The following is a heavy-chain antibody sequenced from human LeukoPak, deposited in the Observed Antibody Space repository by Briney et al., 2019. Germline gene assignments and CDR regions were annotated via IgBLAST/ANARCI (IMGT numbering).Heavy chain of an antibody. CDR2: ISGSGGST. J-gene: IGHJ4*02. CDR3: AKRGGWRTYCSSTSCYIFDY. D-gene: IGHD2-2*02. CDR1: GFTFSSYE. Sequence: PGGSLRLSCVVSGFTFSSYEMNWVRQAPGKGLEWVSAISGSGGSTYYADSVKGRFTISRDNSKNTLYLQMNSLRAEDTAVYYCAKRGGWRTYCSSTSCYIFDYWGQGTLVTVSS. V-gene: IGHV3-23*01.